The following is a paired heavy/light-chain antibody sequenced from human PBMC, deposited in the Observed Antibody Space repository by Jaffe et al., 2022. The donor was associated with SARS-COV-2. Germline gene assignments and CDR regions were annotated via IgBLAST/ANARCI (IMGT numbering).Light chain of an antibody. CDR2: AAS. CDR1: QGLSTW. Sequence: DIQMTQSPSSVSASVGDRVTITCRASQGLSTWLAWYQQKPGKAPKLLIYAASSLQSGVPSRFSGSGYGADFTLTISSLQPEDFATYYCQQTNRFPWTFGQGTKVEIK. CDR3: QQTNRFPWT. V-gene: IGKV1-12*01. J-gene: IGKJ1*01.
Heavy chain of an antibody. CDR1: GFTLSNYG. J-gene: IGHJ4*02. CDR2: LSYDGRTK. CDR3: AKEEGVFCTTYDCSQTAV. D-gene: IGHD2-8*01. V-gene: IGHV3-30*18. Sequence: QVKLVESGGGVFQPGKSLRLSCAASGFTLSNYGMHWVRQAPGKGLEWLAVLSYDGRTKFYADSVRGRFTISRDTSENTLYLQVSSLRVEDTAVYYCAKEEGVFCTTYDCSQTAVWGQGTLLSVSS.